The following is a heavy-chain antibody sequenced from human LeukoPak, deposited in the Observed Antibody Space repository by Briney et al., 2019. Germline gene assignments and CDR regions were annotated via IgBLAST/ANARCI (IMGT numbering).Heavy chain of an antibody. CDR1: GYIFTDYY. J-gene: IGHJ6*03. Sequence: GASVKVSCKASGYIFTDYYMHWVRQAPGQGLEWMGWMNPNSGNTGYAQKFQGRVTMTRNTSISTAYMELSSLRSEDTAVYYCARGGGGMDVWGKGTTVTISS. CDR2: MNPNSGNT. V-gene: IGHV1-8*02. D-gene: IGHD2-15*01. CDR3: ARGGGGMDV.